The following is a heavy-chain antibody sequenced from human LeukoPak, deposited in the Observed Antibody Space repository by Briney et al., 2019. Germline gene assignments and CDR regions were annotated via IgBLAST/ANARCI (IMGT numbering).Heavy chain of an antibody. CDR1: GASISSYY. J-gene: IGHJ4*02. V-gene: IGHV4-59*12. D-gene: IGHD1-1*01. Sequence: PSETLSLTCTVSGASISSYYWSWIRQPPGKGLEWIGYIYYSGSTNCNPSLKRRVTISVDTSKNQFSLKLSSVTAADTAVYYCARGRGGRVLYWGQGTLVTVSS. CDR2: IYYSGST. CDR3: ARGRGGRVLY.